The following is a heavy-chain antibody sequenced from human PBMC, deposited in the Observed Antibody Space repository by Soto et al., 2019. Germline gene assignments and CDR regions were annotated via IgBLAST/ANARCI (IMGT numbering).Heavy chain of an antibody. CDR1: GYTFTSYG. D-gene: IGHD6-19*01. Sequence: GASVKVSCKASGYTFTSYGISWVRQAPGQGLEWMGWISAYNGNTNYAQKLQGRVTITRDTSASTAYMELSSLRSEDTAVYYCARDSSGWYGVPIDYWGQGTLVTVSS. J-gene: IGHJ4*02. CDR3: ARDSSGWYGVPIDY. CDR2: ISAYNGNT. V-gene: IGHV1-18*01.